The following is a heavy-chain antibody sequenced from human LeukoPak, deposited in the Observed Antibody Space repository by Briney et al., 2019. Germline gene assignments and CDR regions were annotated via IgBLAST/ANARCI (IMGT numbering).Heavy chain of an antibody. Sequence: SETLSLTCAVYGGSFSGYYWSWIRQPPGKGLEWIGEINHSGSTNYNPPLKSRVTISVDTSKNQFSLKLSSVTAADTAVYYCATGAVAGSNWFDPWGQGTLVTVSS. J-gene: IGHJ5*02. CDR2: INHSGST. D-gene: IGHD6-19*01. V-gene: IGHV4-34*01. CDR1: GGSFSGYY. CDR3: ATGAVAGSNWFDP.